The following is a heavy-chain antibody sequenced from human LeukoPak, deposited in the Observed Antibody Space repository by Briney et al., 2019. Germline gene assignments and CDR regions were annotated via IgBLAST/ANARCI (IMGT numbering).Heavy chain of an antibody. Sequence: GGSLRLSCAASGFTFSSYWMSWVRQSPGKGLGWVANIKPDGSEKYYVDSVKGRFTISRDNAKNALYLETNSLRAGDTAVYYCARERMYSGSGSTYPYYDYWGQGTLVTVSS. CDR2: IKPDGSEK. D-gene: IGHD3-10*01. V-gene: IGHV3-7*01. CDR1: GFTFSSYW. CDR3: ARERMYSGSGSTYPYYDY. J-gene: IGHJ4*02.